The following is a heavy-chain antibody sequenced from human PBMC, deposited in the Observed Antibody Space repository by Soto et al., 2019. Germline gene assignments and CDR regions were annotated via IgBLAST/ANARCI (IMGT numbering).Heavy chain of an antibody. D-gene: IGHD5-18*01. CDR1: GYTLSGYY. V-gene: IGHV1-2*04. J-gene: IGHJ3*02. Sequence: EASVKVSCTASGYTLSGYYMHGVRQAPGQGLEWMGWINPNSGGTNYAQKFQGWVTMTRDTSISTAYMELSRLRSDDTAVYYCARAYVDTAMVTYDAFDIWGQGTMVTVSS. CDR3: ARAYVDTAMVTYDAFDI. CDR2: INPNSGGT.